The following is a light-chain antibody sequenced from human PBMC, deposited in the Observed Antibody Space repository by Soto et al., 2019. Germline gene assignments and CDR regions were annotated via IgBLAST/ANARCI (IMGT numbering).Light chain of an antibody. CDR1: QSLNTR. CDR2: DAS. V-gene: IGKV1-5*01. J-gene: IGKJ3*01. Sequence: DIQMTQSPSTLSASVGDRVTLTCRASQSLNTRLAWYQQRPGKAPKLLIYDASTLESGVPSRFSGSGSGTDFTLTISRLEPEDFSVYYCHQYGTAPLTFGPGTKVDIK. CDR3: HQYGTAPLT.